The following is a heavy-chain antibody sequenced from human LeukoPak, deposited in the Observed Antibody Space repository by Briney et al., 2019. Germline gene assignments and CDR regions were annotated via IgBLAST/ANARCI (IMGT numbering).Heavy chain of an antibody. D-gene: IGHD4-17*01. CDR1: GYTFTSYG. CDR3: ARDGVTTVSKYYYYYMDV. Sequence: GASVKVSCKASGYTFTSYGITWVRQAPGQGLEWMGWISAYNGNTNYAQKLQGRVTMTTDTSTSTAYMELRSLRSDDTAVYYCARDGVTTVSKYYYYYMDVWGKGTTVTVSS. J-gene: IGHJ6*03. CDR2: ISAYNGNT. V-gene: IGHV1-18*01.